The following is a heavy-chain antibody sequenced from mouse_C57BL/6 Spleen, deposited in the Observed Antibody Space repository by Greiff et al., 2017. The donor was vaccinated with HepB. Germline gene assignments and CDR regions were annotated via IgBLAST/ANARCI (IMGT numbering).Heavy chain of an antibody. V-gene: IGHV1-18*01. CDR3: ARRGAYYSIFAY. CDR2: INPDNGGT. J-gene: IGHJ3*01. CDR1: GYTFTDYN. D-gene: IGHD2-5*01. Sequence: EVQLVESGPELVKPGASVKIPCKPSGYTFTDYNMDWVKQSHGKSLEGIGDINPDNGGTIYNQKFKGKATLTVDKSSSTAYMELRSLTSEDTAVYYCARRGAYYSIFAYWGQGTLVTVSA.